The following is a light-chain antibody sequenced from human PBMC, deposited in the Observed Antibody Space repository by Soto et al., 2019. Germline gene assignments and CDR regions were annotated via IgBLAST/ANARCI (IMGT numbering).Light chain of an antibody. CDR1: SSDVGSYNR. Sequence: QSALTQPASVSGSPGQSITISCTGTSSDVGSYNRVSWYQQYPGKAPKLMIYEGSKRPSGVSNRFSGSKSSNTASLTISGLQAEDEADYYCCSYAGSSTFVFGGGTKLTVL. V-gene: IGLV2-23*03. CDR3: CSYAGSSTFV. J-gene: IGLJ2*01. CDR2: EGS.